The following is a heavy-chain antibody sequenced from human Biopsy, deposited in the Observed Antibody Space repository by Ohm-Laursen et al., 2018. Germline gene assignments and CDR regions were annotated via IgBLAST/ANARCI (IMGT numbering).Heavy chain of an antibody. CDR2: IQRGGGT. CDR3: ARELGNGMDV. J-gene: IGHJ6*02. CDR1: GFTVSDYS. Sequence: SLRLSCTASGFTVSDYSMTWVRQAPGKGLEWVSLIQRGGGTFYGDSVKGRFTISRDNSKNTLYLQMNSLRAEDTAVYYCARELGNGMDVWGQGTPVTVSS. V-gene: IGHV3-53*01.